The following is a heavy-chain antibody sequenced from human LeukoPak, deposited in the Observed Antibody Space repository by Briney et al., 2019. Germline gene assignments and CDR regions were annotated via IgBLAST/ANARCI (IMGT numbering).Heavy chain of an antibody. CDR3: AGLRFTLVRGVLGRIVAIPNWFDP. V-gene: IGHV3-7*01. D-gene: IGHD3-10*01. CDR2: INQDGSEK. J-gene: IGHJ5*02. Sequence: PGGSVRLSCGASGFTFSSYWMTWVRQAPGKGLEGVANINQDGSEKYYVDSVKGRFTISRDNAKNSLYLQMNSLRAEDTAVYYCAGLRFTLVRGVLGRIVAIPNWFDPWGQGTLVTVSS. CDR1: GFTFSSYW.